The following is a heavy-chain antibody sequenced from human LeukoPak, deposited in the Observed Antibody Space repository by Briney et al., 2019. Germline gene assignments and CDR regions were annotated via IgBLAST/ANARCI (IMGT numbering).Heavy chain of an antibody. Sequence: GASVNVSCKASGFRFTSFGVSWVRQAPGQGLEWMGWISNYFGVTHYAEKFEDRVTMTIDTSTATAYMELRSLRYDDTAIYYCARDSDYSGNGNGDWFDPWGLGTVVTVSS. V-gene: IGHV1-18*04. J-gene: IGHJ5*02. CDR1: GFRFTSFG. CDR3: ARDSDYSGNGNGDWFDP. CDR2: ISNYFGVT. D-gene: IGHD4-11*01.